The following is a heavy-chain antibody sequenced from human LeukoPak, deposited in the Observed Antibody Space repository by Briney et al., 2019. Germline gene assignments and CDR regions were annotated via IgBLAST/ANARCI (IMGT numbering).Heavy chain of an antibody. CDR2: IYYSGST. J-gene: IGHJ4*02. Sequence: SETLSLTCTVSGGSLSSSSYYWGWIRQPPGKGLEWIGSIYYSGSTYYNPSLKSRVTISVDTSKNQFSLKLSSVTAADTAVYYCARHLGELPTFDYWGQGTLVTVSS. CDR1: GGSLSSSSYY. V-gene: IGHV4-39*01. CDR3: ARHLGELPTFDY. D-gene: IGHD3-16*01.